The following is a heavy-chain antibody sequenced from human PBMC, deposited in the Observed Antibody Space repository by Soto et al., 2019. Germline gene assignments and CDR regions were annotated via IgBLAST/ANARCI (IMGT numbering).Heavy chain of an antibody. CDR2: ISTYSGDT. CDR3: ARSETAGHRGFDI. D-gene: IGHD6-19*01. Sequence: QVHLVQSGVEVKTPGASVKVSCQASGYTFFTYDISWVRQAPGQGLEWMGWISTYSGDTKYAQKFQGRVTMTTDTSTTTAYLELRSLRSDDTAMYFCARSETAGHRGFDIWGQGTMVTVSS. CDR1: GYTFFTYD. J-gene: IGHJ3*02. V-gene: IGHV1-18*01.